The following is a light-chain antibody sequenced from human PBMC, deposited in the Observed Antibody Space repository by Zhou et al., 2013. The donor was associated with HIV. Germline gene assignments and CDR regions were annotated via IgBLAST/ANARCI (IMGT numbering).Light chain of an antibody. Sequence: DIQLTQSPSTLSASVGDGVIITCRANYNVNKWLAWYQQKPGKAPKLLIYDASSLENGVSSRFRGRGFGTEFTLTINSLQPDDFATYYCQDYGDSSRTFGRGTRVEMK. V-gene: IGKV1-5*03. CDR2: DAS. J-gene: IGKJ4*02. CDR1: YNVNKW. CDR3: QDYGDSSRT.